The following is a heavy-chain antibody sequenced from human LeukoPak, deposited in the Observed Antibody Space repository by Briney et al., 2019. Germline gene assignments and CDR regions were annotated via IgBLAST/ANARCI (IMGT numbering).Heavy chain of an antibody. Sequence: SETLSLTCTVSGGSISSYYWSWIRQPPGKGLEWIGYIYYSGSTNYNPSLKSRVTISVDTSKNQFSLKLSSVTAADTAVYYCARIREVIGTDWFDPWGQGTLVTVSS. D-gene: IGHD1-20*01. CDR3: ARIREVIGTDWFDP. J-gene: IGHJ5*02. CDR1: GGSISSYY. CDR2: IYYSGST. V-gene: IGHV4-59*08.